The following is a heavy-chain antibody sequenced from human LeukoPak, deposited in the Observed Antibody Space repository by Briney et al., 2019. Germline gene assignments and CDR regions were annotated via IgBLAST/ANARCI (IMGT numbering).Heavy chain of an antibody. J-gene: IGHJ4*02. CDR2: IWYDGSDK. CDR3: ARDHRGGPLV. CDR1: GFTVSSNY. V-gene: IGHV3-33*08. D-gene: IGHD3-16*01. Sequence: PGGSLRLSCAASGFTVSSNYMSWVRQAPGKGLEWVAVIWYDGSDKYYADSVKGRFTISRDNSKNTLYLQMNSLRAEDTAVYYCARDHRGGPLVWGQGTLVTVSS.